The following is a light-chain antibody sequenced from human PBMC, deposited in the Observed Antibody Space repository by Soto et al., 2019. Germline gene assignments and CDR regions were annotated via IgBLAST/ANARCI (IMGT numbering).Light chain of an antibody. CDR3: QQHNQWPIT. V-gene: IGKV3D-15*01. CDR2: HVS. Sequence: EIVLTQSPATLSVSPGERASLSCRASQSVGNYLAWYQRKAGQAPRLLIHHVSTRATGIPARFSGSGSGTEFTLTINSLQSEDFAVYYCQQHNQWPITFGQGTRLEI. CDR1: QSVGNY. J-gene: IGKJ5*01.